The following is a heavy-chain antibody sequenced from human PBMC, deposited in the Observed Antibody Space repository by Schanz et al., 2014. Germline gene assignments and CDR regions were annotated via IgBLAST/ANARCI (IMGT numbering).Heavy chain of an antibody. D-gene: IGHD3-16*01. J-gene: IGHJ6*02. Sequence: DVQLAESGGGLVQPGGSLRLSCAASGITFSDYAMSWVRQAPGKGLEWVSGISWNSGSIGYADSVKGRFTISRDDAKNALYLQMNSLRAEDTALYYCAKDRQNRVNRVGYYYGMDVWGQGTTVTVSS. CDR2: ISWNSGSI. CDR1: GITFSDYA. CDR3: AKDRQNRVNRVGYYYGMDV. V-gene: IGHV3-9*01.